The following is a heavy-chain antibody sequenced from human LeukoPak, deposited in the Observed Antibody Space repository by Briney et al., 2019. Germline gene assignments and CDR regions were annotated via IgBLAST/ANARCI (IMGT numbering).Heavy chain of an antibody. D-gene: IGHD5-18*01. J-gene: IGHJ4*02. V-gene: IGHV3-53*01. CDR3: MTAAGYNFGQY. CDR2: LYIGGNT. CDR1: GLTVNNNY. Sequence: GGSLRLSCAASGLTVNNNYMNWVRQAPGKGLEWVSALYIGGNTYYADSVGGRFTISRDNSKNTLYLQMNSLRAEDTAIYYCMTAAGYNFGQYWGQGTLVTVSS.